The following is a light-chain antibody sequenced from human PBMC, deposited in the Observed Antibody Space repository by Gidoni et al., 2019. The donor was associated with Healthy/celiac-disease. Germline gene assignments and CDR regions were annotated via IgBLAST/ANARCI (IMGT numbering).Light chain of an antibody. CDR3: QSYDSSLHVV. V-gene: IGLV1-40*01. J-gene: IGLJ2*01. Sequence: QSVLTQPPSVSGAPGQRVTIPCTGSSSNIGAGYDLNWYQQLPGTAPKLLIYGNSNRPSGVPDRFSGSKSGTSASLAITGLQAEDEADYYCQSYDSSLHVVFGGGTKLTVL. CDR2: GNS. CDR1: SSNIGAGYD.